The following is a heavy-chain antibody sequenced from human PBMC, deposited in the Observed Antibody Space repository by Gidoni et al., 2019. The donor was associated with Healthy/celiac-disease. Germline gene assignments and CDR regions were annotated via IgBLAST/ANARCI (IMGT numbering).Heavy chain of an antibody. Sequence: QVQLQPWGAGLLKPSEPLSLTCAVYVGSFSGYYWSWIRQPPGKGLEWIGEIKNSGSTNDNPSLKSRVTISVDTSKNQFSLKLSSVTAAETAVYYWAREGTLVRGVMRYLQHWGQGTLVTVSS. CDR3: AREGTLVRGVMRYLQH. CDR1: VGSFSGYY. J-gene: IGHJ1*01. D-gene: IGHD3-10*01. V-gene: IGHV4-34*01. CDR2: IKNSGST.